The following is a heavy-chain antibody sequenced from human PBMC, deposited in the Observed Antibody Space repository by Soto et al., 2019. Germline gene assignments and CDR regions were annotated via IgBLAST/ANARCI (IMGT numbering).Heavy chain of an antibody. CDR2: IIPIFGTA. V-gene: IGHV1-69*13. Sequence: SVKVSCKASGGTFSSYAISWVRQAPGQGLEWMGGIIPIFGTANYAHKFQGRVTITADESTSTAYMELSSLRSEDTAVYYCARLAGDSLAGAFDIWGQGTMLTVSS. D-gene: IGHD3-16*01. CDR1: GGTFSSYA. CDR3: ARLAGDSLAGAFDI. J-gene: IGHJ3*02.